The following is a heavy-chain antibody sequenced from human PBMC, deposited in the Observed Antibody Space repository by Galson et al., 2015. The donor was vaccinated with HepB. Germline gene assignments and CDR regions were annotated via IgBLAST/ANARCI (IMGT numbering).Heavy chain of an antibody. Sequence: SLRLSCAASGFTFSSYSMNWVRQAPGKGLEWVSSISSGSTYIYYADSVKGRFTISRDNAKKSLSLQMNNLRAEDTAVYYCVRDPGEGTVTPYYYYGMDVWGQGTTVTVSS. J-gene: IGHJ6*02. D-gene: IGHD4-17*01. CDR3: VRDPGEGTVTPYYYYGMDV. V-gene: IGHV3-21*01. CDR2: ISSGSTYI. CDR1: GFTFSSYS.